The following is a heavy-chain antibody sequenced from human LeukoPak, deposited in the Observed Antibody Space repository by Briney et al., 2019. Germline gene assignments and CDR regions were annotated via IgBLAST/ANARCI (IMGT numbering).Heavy chain of an antibody. CDR1: GYTFTSYY. D-gene: IGHD3-3*01. Sequence: ASVKVSCKGSGYTFTSYYMHWVRQAPGQGLEWMGIINPSGGSTSYAQKFQGRVTMTEDTSTDTAYMELSSLRSEDTAVYYCATDKVGFPYYDFWSGYGYWGQGTLVTVSS. V-gene: IGHV1-46*01. CDR2: INPSGGST. J-gene: IGHJ4*02. CDR3: ATDKVGFPYYDFWSGYGY.